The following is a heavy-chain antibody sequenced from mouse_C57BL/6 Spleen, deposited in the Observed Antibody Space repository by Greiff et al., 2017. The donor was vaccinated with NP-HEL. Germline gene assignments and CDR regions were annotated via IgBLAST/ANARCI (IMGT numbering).Heavy chain of an antibody. J-gene: IGHJ4*01. D-gene: IGHD1-1*01. V-gene: IGHV1-62-2*01. Sequence: VQLVESGAELVKPGASVKLSCKASGYTFTEYTIHWVKQRSGQGLEWIGWFYPGSGSIKYNEKFKDKATLTADKSSSTVYMELSRLTSEDSAVYFCARHEGTTVVAGNYAMDYWGQGTSVTVSS. CDR3: ARHEGTTVVAGNYAMDY. CDR2: FYPGSGSI. CDR1: GYTFTEYT.